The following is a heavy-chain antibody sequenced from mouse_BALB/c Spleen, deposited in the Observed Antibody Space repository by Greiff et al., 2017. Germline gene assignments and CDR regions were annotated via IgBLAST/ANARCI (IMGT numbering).Heavy chain of an antibody. CDR1: GYSITSDYA. CDR3: ARWHGSYAMDY. J-gene: IGHJ4*01. CDR2: ISYSGST. Sequence: EVQLQESGPGLVKPSQSLSLTCTVTGYSITSDYAWNWIRQFPGNKLEWMGYISYSGSTSYNPSLKSRISITRDTSKNQFFLQLNSVTTEDTATYYCARWHGSYAMDYWGQGTSVTVSS. D-gene: IGHD1-1*02. V-gene: IGHV3-2*02.